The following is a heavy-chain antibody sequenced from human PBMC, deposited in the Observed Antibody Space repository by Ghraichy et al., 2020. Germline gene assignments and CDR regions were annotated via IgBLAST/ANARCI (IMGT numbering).Heavy chain of an antibody. CDR3: VREYCSRTSCYQPDY. CDR1: GYSISSGYY. Sequence: ESLNISCAVSGYSISSGYYWGWIRQPPGKGLEWIGSIYHSGSTYYNPSLTSRVTISVDTSKNQFSLKLSSVTAADTAIYYCVREYCSRTSCYQPDYWGQGTLVTVSS. D-gene: IGHD2-2*01. CDR2: IYHSGST. V-gene: IGHV4-38-2*02. J-gene: IGHJ4*02.